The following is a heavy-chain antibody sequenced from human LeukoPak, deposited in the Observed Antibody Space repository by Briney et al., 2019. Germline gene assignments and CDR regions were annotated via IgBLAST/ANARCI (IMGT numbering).Heavy chain of an antibody. J-gene: IGHJ3*02. CDR3: ARGADSSGYHDAFDI. V-gene: IGHV4-31*03. Sequence: TLSLTCTVSGGSISSGGYYWSWIRQHPGKGLEWIGYIYYSGSTYYNPSLKSRVAISVDTSKNQFSLKLSSVPAADTAVYYCARGADSSGYHDAFDIWGQGTMVTVSS. CDR2: IYYSGST. CDR1: GGSISSGGYY. D-gene: IGHD3-22*01.